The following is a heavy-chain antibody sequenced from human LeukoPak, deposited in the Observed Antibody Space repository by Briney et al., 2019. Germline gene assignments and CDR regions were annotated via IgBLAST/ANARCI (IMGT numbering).Heavy chain of an antibody. CDR1: GFTFSTYA. CDR2: ISSSATNI. J-gene: IGHJ5*02. D-gene: IGHD3-10*01. V-gene: IGHV3-21*06. Sequence: GGSLRLSCAASGFTFSTYAMNWVRQAPGKGLEWVSHISSSATNIYYADSVKGRFTISRDNAKSSLFLQMNSLRAEDTAVYYCAGFGDIASFNWFDPWGQGTLVTVSS. CDR3: AGFGDIASFNWFDP.